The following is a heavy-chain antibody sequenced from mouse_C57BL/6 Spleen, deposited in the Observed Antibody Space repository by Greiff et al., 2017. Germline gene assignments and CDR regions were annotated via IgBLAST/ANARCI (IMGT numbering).Heavy chain of an antibody. J-gene: IGHJ3*01. D-gene: IGHD1-1*01. CDR3: AKDCYGSSWGGSY. CDR1: GYAFSSSW. CDR2: IYPGDGDT. Sequence: VQLQQSGPELVKPGASVKISCKASGYAFSSSWMNWVKQRPGKGLEWIGRIYPGDGDTNYNGKFKGKATLTADKSSSTAYMQLSSLTSEDSAVXFCAKDCYGSSWGGSYWGQGTLVTVSA. V-gene: IGHV1-82*01.